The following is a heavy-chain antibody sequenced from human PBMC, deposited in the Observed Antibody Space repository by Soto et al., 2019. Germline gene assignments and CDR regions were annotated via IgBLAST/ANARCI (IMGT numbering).Heavy chain of an antibody. CDR1: GXTFSSYA. J-gene: IGHJ4*02. CDR2: IIPIFGTA. Sequence: GASVKVSCKASGXTFSSYAISWVRQAPGQGLEWMGGIIPIFGTANYAQKFQGRVTITADESTSTAYMELSSLRSEDTAVYYCARALIGPGSSDVDYWGQGTLVTVSS. V-gene: IGHV1-69*13. CDR3: ARALIGPGSSDVDY. D-gene: IGHD3-10*01.